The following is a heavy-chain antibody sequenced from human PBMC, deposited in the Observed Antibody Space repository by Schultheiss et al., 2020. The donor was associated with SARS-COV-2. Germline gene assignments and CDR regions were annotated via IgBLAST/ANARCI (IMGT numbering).Heavy chain of an antibody. D-gene: IGHD3-3*01. CDR1: GFTFSSYA. CDR3: ARDTPLYDFWSGYYVSSYYYYYMDV. CDR2: ISSSSSTI. V-gene: IGHV3-48*04. Sequence: GESLKISCSASGFTFSSYAMHWVRQAPGKGLEWVSYISSSSSTIYYADSVKGRFTISRDNAKNSLYLQMNSLRAEDTAVYYCARDTPLYDFWSGYYVSSYYYYYMDVWGKGTTVTVSS. J-gene: IGHJ6*03.